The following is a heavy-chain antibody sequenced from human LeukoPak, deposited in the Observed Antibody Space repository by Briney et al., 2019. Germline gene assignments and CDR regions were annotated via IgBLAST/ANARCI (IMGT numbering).Heavy chain of an antibody. CDR2: ISSSSSYI. J-gene: IGHJ6*02. D-gene: IGHD3-10*01. V-gene: IGHV3-21*04. Sequence: GGSLRLSCAASGFTFSSYSMNWVRQAPGKGLEWVSSISSSSSYIYYADSVKGRFTISRDNAKNSLYLQMNSLRAEDTALYYCAKDIEVRGVRYYYYGMDVWGQGTTVTVSS. CDR1: GFTFSSYS. CDR3: AKDIEVRGVRYYYYGMDV.